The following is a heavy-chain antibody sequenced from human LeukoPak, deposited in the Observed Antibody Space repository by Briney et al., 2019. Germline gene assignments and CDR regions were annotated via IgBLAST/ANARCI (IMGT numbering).Heavy chain of an antibody. V-gene: IGHV1-2*06. CDR3: AGNDYGA. CDR2: INPNNGDT. CDR1: GYTFTAYY. D-gene: IGHD4-17*01. Sequence: ASVKVSCKASGYTFTAYYIHWVRQAPGQGLEWMGRINPNNGDTTYAQKFQGRVTMTSDTSITTAYMEMSRLISDDTAVYYCAGNDYGAWGQGTLVTVSS. J-gene: IGHJ5*02.